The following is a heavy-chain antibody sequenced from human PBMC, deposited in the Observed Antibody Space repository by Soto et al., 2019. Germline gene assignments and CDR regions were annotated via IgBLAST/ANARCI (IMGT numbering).Heavy chain of an antibody. CDR3: ENSPLKPFGY. D-gene: IGHD2-21*01. J-gene: IGHJ4*02. Sequence: EVQLVESGGGLVQPGGSLRLSCAASGFTFSSYWMHWVRQAPGKGLVWVSRINSDGSSTSYADSVKGRFTISRDNAKNTLDSQMNNPRAEDTAVYYCENSPLKPFGYWGQGTLVTVSS. CDR2: INSDGSST. V-gene: IGHV3-74*01. CDR1: GFTFSSYW.